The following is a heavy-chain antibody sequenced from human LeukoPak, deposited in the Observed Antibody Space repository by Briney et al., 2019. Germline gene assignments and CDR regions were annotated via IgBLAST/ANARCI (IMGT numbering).Heavy chain of an antibody. CDR3: AREEDYYDSSGYSG. V-gene: IGHV1-18*01. CDR2: ISAYNGNT. D-gene: IGHD3-22*01. Sequence: VASVKVSCKASGYTFTSYGISWVRQAPGQGLEWMGWISAYNGNTNYAQKLQGRVTMTTDTSTSTAYMELRSLRSDDTAVYYCAREEDYYDSSGYSGWGQGTLVTVSS. J-gene: IGHJ4*02. CDR1: GYTFTSYG.